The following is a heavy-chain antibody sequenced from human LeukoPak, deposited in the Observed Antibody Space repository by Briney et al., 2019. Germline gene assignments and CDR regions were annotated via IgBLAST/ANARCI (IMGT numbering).Heavy chain of an antibody. J-gene: IGHJ3*02. CDR1: GYTFTSYG. CDR3: ARGVVRGVMPKEAFDI. Sequence: ASVKVSCKASGYTFTSYGISWVRRAPGQGLEWMGWISAYNGNTNYAQKLQGRVTMTTDTSTSTAYMELRSLRSDDTAVYYCARGVVRGVMPKEAFDIWGQGTMVTVSS. D-gene: IGHD3-10*01. V-gene: IGHV1-18*01. CDR2: ISAYNGNT.